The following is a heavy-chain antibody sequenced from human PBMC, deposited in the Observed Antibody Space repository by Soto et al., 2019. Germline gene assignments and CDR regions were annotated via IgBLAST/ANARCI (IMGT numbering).Heavy chain of an antibody. CDR1: GFTFSSYA. CDR2: ISGSGGST. J-gene: IGHJ5*02. V-gene: IGHV3-23*01. Sequence: GGSLRLSCAASGFTFSSYAMSWVRQAPGKGLEWVSAISGSGGSTYYADSVKGRFTISRDNSKNTLYLQMNSLRAEDTAVYYCAKGTAGEYSYGQKGAYNWFDPWGQGTLVTVSS. CDR3: AKGTAGEYSYGQKGAYNWFDP. D-gene: IGHD5-18*01.